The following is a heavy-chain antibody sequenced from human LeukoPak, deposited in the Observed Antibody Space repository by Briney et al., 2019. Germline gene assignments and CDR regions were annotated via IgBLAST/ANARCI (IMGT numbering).Heavy chain of an antibody. CDR2: INPSGCST. CDR1: GYTFISYY. V-gene: IGHV1-46*01. CDR3: ARDRLSLLNY. Sequence: ASVKVTCKASGYTFISYYMHWVRQAPGQGLEWMGIINPSGCSTSYAQKFQGRVTMTRDTSTNTVYMELSSLRSEDTAVYYWARDRLSLLNYWGQGTLVTVSS. J-gene: IGHJ4*02. D-gene: IGHD5/OR15-5a*01.